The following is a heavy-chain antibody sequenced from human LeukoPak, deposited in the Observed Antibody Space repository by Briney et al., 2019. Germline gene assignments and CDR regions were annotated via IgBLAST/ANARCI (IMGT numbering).Heavy chain of an antibody. V-gene: IGHV4-59*08. CDR3: ARIKGGSSSGWYGFDY. Sequence: SETLSLTCTVSGGSISSYYWSWIRQPPGKGLEWIGYIYYSGSTNYNPSLKSRVTISVDTSKNQFSLKLSSVTAADTAVYYCARIKGGSSSGWYGFDYWGQGTLVTVSS. J-gene: IGHJ4*02. CDR2: IYYSGST. CDR1: GGSISSYY. D-gene: IGHD6-19*01.